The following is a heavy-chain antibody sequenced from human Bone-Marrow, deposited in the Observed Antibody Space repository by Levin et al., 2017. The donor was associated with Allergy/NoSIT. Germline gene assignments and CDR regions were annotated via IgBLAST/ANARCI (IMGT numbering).Heavy chain of an antibody. D-gene: IGHD4-17*01. CDR3: VRSAQDYGDYADQPGHWFDP. CDR2: IYDYGGT. CDR1: GDSITSGVFS. V-gene: IGHV4-30-2*01. J-gene: IGHJ5*02. Sequence: LRLSCTVSGDSITSGVFSWSWIRQPLGKGLEWIGYIYDYGGTYYNPSLRGRVTLSVDTSKNQFSLRLTSVTAADTAFYYCVRSAQDYGDYADQPGHWFDPWGQGILVTVSS.